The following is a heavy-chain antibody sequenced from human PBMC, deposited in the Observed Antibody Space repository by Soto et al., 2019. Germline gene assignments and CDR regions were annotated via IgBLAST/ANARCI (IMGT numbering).Heavy chain of an antibody. Sequence: RASVKVSCKASGYTFTSYYMHWVRQAPGQRLEWMGIINPSGGSTSYAQKFQCSVTMTRATSTRTVYMELSSLRSEDTAGYYCAGAGYSSGWYDGYYYDYGMDVWGQGTTVTVSS. J-gene: IGHJ6*02. CDR2: INPSGGST. CDR1: GYTFTSYY. CDR3: AGAGYSSGWYDGYYYDYGMDV. D-gene: IGHD6-19*01. V-gene: IGHV1-46*01.